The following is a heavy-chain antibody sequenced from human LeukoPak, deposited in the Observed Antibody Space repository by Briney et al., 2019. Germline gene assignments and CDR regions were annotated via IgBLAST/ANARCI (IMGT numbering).Heavy chain of an antibody. V-gene: IGHV4-30-2*06. CDR2: IYHSGST. CDR3: ASDRPSWYFDL. J-gene: IGHJ2*01. CDR1: SGSISSGGYS. Sequence: SQTLSLTCAVSSGSISSGGYSWSWIRQSPGKGLDWIGYIYHSGSTYYNPSLESRVTISVDRSKNQFSLKLSSVTAADTAVYYCASDRPSWYFDLWGRGTLVTVSS.